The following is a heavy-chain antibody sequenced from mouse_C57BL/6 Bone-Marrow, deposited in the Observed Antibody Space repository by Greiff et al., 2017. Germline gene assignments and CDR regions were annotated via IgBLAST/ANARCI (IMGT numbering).Heavy chain of an antibody. CDR3: ARSTTVVYWYFDV. CDR2: INPSSGYT. V-gene: IGHV1-4*01. CDR1: GYTFTSYT. J-gene: IGHJ1*03. D-gene: IGHD1-1*01. Sequence: QVQLQHSGAELARPGASVKMSCKASGYTFTSYTMHWVKQRPGQGLEWIGYINPSSGYTKYNQKFKDKATLTADKSSSTAYMQLSSLTSEDSAVYYCARSTTVVYWYFDVWGTGTTVTVSS.